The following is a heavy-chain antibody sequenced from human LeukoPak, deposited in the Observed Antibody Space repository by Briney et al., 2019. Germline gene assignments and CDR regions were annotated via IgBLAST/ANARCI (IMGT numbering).Heavy chain of an antibody. CDR1: VGSFSGYY. J-gene: IGHJ4*02. V-gene: IGHV4-34*01. D-gene: IGHD3-10*01. CDR3: ARARWVYGSGSYSLDY. Sequence: SETLSLTCAVYVGSFSGYYWSWIRQPPGKGLEWIGEINHSGSTNYNPSLKSRVTISVDTSKNQFSLKLSSVTAADTAVYYCARARWVYGSGSYSLDYWGQGTLVTVSS. CDR2: INHSGST.